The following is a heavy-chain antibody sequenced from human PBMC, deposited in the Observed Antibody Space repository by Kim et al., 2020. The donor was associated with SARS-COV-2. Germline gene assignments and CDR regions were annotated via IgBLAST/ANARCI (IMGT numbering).Heavy chain of an antibody. D-gene: IGHD5-18*01. J-gene: IGHJ6*02. CDR1: GYTLTELS. V-gene: IGHV1-24*01. CDR3: ATGAAMVRYYYYGMDV. CDR2: FDPEDGET. Sequence: ASVKVSCKVSGYTLTELSMHWVRQAPGKGLEWMGGFDPEDGETIYAQKFQGRVTMTEDTSTDTAYMELSSLRSEDTAVYYCATGAAMVRYYYYGMDVWGQGATVTVSS.